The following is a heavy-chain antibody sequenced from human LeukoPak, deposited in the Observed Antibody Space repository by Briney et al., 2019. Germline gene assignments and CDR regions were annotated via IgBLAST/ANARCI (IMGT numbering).Heavy chain of an antibody. V-gene: IGHV1-24*01. CDR2: FDPEDGET. CDR3: TTDLDY. Sequence: GPVKVSCKASGYTLNELSIHWVRQAPGKGLEWMGGFDPEDGETIYAQTFRGRLTMTEDTSTDTAYMELSSLRSDDTAVYYCTTDLDYWGQGSLVTVSS. CDR1: GYTLNELS. J-gene: IGHJ4*02.